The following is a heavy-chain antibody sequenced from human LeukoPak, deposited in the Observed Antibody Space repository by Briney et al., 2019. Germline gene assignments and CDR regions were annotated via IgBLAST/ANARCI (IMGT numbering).Heavy chain of an antibody. D-gene: IGHD3-10*01. Sequence: SQTLSLTCTVSGGSISTGTYYWSWIRRPAGKGLEWIGRIDTSGSTNYNPSLKSRVTISVDTSKNQFSLKLNSVTAADTAVYYCARGDYYGSGSYYNSAFDIWGQGTMVTVSS. CDR3: ARGDYYGSGSYYNSAFDI. CDR2: IDTSGST. J-gene: IGHJ3*02. V-gene: IGHV4-61*02. CDR1: GGSISTGTYY.